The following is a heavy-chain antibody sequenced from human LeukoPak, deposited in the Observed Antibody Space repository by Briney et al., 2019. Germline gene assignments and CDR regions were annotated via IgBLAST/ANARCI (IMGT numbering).Heavy chain of an antibody. J-gene: IGHJ3*02. CDR2: INPSGGST. CDR1: GYTFTSYY. Sequence: ASVKVSCKASGYTFTSYYMHWVRHAPGQGLEWMGIINPSGGSTSYAQKFQGRVTMTRDTSTSTVYMELSSLRSEDTAVYYCARGIVVVVAATIAFDIWGQGTMVTVSS. V-gene: IGHV1-46*01. CDR3: ARGIVVVVAATIAFDI. D-gene: IGHD2-15*01.